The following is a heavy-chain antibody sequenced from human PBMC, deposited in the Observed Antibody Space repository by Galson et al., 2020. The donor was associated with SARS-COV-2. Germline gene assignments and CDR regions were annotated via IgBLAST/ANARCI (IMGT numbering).Heavy chain of an antibody. D-gene: IGHD2-2*01. J-gene: IGHJ6*02. CDR3: ARDIVVVPAAYGMDV. CDR1: GYTFTSYY. V-gene: IGHV1-46*01. Sequence: ASVKVSCKASGYTFTSYYMHWVRQAPGQGLEWMGIINPSGGSTSYAQKFQGRVTMTRDTSTSTVYMELSSLRSEDTAVYYCARDIVVVPAAYGMDVWGQETTVTVSS. CDR2: INPSGGST.